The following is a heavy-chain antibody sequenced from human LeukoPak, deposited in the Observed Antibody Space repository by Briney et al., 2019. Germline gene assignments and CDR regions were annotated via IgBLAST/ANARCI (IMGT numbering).Heavy chain of an antibody. J-gene: IGHJ5*02. D-gene: IGHD1-26*01. CDR3: ASSLGASGGFDP. CDR1: GGSFSGYY. Sequence: PSETLSLTCAVYGGSFSGYYWSWIRQPPGKGLEWIGEINHSGSTNYNPSLKSRVTISVDTSKNQFSLKLSSVTAADTAVYYCASSLGASGGFDPWGQGTLVTVSS. CDR2: INHSGST. V-gene: IGHV4-34*01.